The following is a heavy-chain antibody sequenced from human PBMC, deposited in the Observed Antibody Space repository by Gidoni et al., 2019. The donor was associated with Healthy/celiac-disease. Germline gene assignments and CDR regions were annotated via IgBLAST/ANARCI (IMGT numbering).Heavy chain of an antibody. V-gene: IGHV4-59*01. Sequence: QVQLQESGPGLVKPSATLSLTCTVSGGSISSYYWSWIRQPPGKGLEWIGYIYYSGSTNYNPSLKSRVTISVDTSKNQFSLKLSSVTAADTAVYYCAREGAGDWFDPWGQGTLVTVSS. CDR1: GGSISSYY. CDR2: IYYSGST. CDR3: AREGAGDWFDP. J-gene: IGHJ5*02. D-gene: IGHD1-26*01.